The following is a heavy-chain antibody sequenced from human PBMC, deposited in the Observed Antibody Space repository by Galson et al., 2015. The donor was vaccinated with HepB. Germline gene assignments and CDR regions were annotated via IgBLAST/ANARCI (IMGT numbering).Heavy chain of an antibody. J-gene: IGHJ3*02. CDR1: GDSVSSNSAA. CDR2: TYYRSKWYN. D-gene: IGHD6-13*01. Sequence: CAISGDSVSSNSAAWNWIRQSPSRGLEWLGRTYYRSKWYNDYAVSVKSRITINPDTSKNQFSLQLNSVTPEDTAVYYCARERSGYSSNWYRVHAFDIWGQGTMVTVSS. V-gene: IGHV6-1*01. CDR3: ARERSGYSSNWYRVHAFDI.